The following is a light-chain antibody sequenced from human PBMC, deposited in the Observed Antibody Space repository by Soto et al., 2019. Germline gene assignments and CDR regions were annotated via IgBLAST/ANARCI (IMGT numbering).Light chain of an antibody. Sequence: QSALTPPASVSGSPGQSITISCTGTSSNIGSYNFVSWYQQRPGRAPKLMIFEATKRPSGVPPRFSGSKSGNTASLTISGLQAEDEADYYCCSYAGTSSWVFGGGTKVTVL. CDR3: CSYAGTSSWV. CDR1: SSNIGSYNF. J-gene: IGLJ3*02. V-gene: IGLV2-23*01. CDR2: EAT.